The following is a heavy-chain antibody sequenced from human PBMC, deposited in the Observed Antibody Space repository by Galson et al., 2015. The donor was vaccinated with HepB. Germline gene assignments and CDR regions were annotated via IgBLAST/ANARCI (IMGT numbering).Heavy chain of an antibody. V-gene: IGHV1-18*01. J-gene: IGHJ4*02. CDR1: GYTFTRFG. D-gene: IGHD3-16*02. CDR2: FNWLNGNT. Sequence: VKAACKASGYTFTRFGVSWGRQAPGEGLEWVGGFNWLNGNTYLAQNFQGRVTMTTDTSTSTAYMELKNLGSDDSAMYYCSRVDSLDYWGQGTLITVSS. CDR3: SRVDSLDY.